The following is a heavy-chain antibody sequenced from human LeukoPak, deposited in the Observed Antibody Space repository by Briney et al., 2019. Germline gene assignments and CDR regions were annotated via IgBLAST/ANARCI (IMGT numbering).Heavy chain of an antibody. J-gene: IGHJ5*02. CDR3: ARAAWNGGGGFDP. Sequence: SETLSLTCAVYNGSFSGYYWSWIRQSPEKGLEWIGEVNHGGDANYNPSLRSRVTISLDTSKNHFSLKLRSVTAADTAIYNCARAAWNGGGGFDPWGQGTLVTVSS. V-gene: IGHV4-34*01. CDR2: VNHGGDA. D-gene: IGHD3-16*01. CDR1: NGSFSGYY.